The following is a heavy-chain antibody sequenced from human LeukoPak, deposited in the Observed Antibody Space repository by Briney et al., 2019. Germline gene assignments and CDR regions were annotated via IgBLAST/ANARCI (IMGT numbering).Heavy chain of an antibody. V-gene: IGHV4-30-4*08. Sequence: SETLSLTCTVSGGSISSGGYYWSWIRQHPGKGLEWIGYIYYSGSTYYNPSLKSRVTISLDTSKNQFSLRLSSVTAADTAVYYCARQRFLEWLSWFDPWGQGTLVTVSS. CDR3: ARQRFLEWLSWFDP. J-gene: IGHJ5*02. D-gene: IGHD3-3*01. CDR2: IYYSGST. CDR1: GGSISSGGYY.